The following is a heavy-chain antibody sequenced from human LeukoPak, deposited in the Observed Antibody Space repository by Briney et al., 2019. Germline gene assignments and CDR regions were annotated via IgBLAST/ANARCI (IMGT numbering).Heavy chain of an antibody. CDR2: IWYDGSSK. J-gene: IGHJ4*02. CDR1: GFAFSSSG. Sequence: GGSLRLSCAASGFAFSSSGMHWVRQAPGKGLEWVALIWYDGSSKYYADSVKGRFTISRDNSKNTLYLQMNRLRPEDTAVYYCARGTVTAPDYWGQGTLVTVSS. CDR3: ARGTVTAPDY. V-gene: IGHV3-33*01. D-gene: IGHD2-21*02.